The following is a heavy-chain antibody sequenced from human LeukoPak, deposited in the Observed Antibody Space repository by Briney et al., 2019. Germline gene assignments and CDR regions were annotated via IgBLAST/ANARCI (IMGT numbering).Heavy chain of an antibody. J-gene: IGHJ6*03. CDR2: MNPNSGNT. CDR1: GYTFTSYD. V-gene: IGHV1-8*03. D-gene: IGHD5-18*01. CDR3: ARGSMVTMFYYYYYMDV. Sequence: GASVKVSCKASGYTFTSYDINWVRQATGQGLEWMGWMNPNSGNTGYAQKFQGRVTITRNTSISTAYMELSSLGSEDTAVYYCARGSMVTMFYYYYYMDVWGKGTTVTVSS.